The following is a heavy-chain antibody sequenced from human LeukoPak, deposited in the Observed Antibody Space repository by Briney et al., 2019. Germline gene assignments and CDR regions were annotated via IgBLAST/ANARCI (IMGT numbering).Heavy chain of an antibody. Sequence: GGSLRLSCAASGFTFSSYEMNWVRQAPGKGLEWVSSISGSSSSIHYADSVKGRFTISRDNAKNSLYLQMNSLRAEDTAVYYCARDYYGDYYFDYWGQGTLVTVSS. CDR2: ISGSSSSI. CDR3: ARDYYGDYYFDY. D-gene: IGHD4-17*01. CDR1: GFTFSSYE. J-gene: IGHJ4*02. V-gene: IGHV3-21*01.